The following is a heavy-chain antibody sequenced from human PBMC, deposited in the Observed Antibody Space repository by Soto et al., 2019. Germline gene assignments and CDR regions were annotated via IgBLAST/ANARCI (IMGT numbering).Heavy chain of an antibody. CDR2: VNEDGSER. D-gene: IGHD1-26*01. J-gene: IGHJ4*02. V-gene: IGHV3-7*01. Sequence: PVGSLRLSCAASGFTFTNYYMSWVRQAQGKGLEWVANVNEDGSERYYVDSVKGRFTVSRDNAKNSLYLQMNSLRAEDTAVYYFAKWGGAGSDYWCQGTLVTVS. CDR1: GFTFTNYY. CDR3: AKWGGAGSDY.